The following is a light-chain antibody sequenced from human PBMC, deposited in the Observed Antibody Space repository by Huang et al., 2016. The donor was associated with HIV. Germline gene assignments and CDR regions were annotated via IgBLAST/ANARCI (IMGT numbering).Light chain of an antibody. Sequence: ILLTQFPATLSVSPGQRVTLSCRASQSVGGKLAWYRQRPGQAPRLLIYGASTRVATIPDRFSGSGSGTEFTLTISSLQSEDFAVYYCQQYDTWPPLTFGGGTKV. J-gene: IGKJ4*01. CDR2: GAS. CDR3: QQYDTWPPLT. CDR1: QSVGGK. V-gene: IGKV3-15*01.